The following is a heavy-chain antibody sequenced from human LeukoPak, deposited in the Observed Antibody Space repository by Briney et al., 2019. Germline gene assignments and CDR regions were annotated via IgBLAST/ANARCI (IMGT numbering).Heavy chain of an antibody. CDR2: INTNTGNP. J-gene: IGHJ6*03. D-gene: IGHD6-13*01. V-gene: IGHV7-4-1*02. CDR1: GYTFISYA. CDR3: ARDQSSSWSNYYYMDV. Sequence: ASVKVSCKASGYTFISYAMNWVRQAPGQGLEWMGWINTNTGNPTYAQGFTGRFVFSLDTSANTAYLQISSLKAEDTAVYYCARDQSSSWSNYYYMDVWGKGTTVTVS.